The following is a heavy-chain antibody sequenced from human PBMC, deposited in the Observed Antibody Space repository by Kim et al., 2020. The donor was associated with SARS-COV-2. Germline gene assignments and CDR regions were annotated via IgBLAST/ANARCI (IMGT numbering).Heavy chain of an antibody. CDR3: AGVRGVPSLGYFRH. D-gene: IGHD3-10*01. CDR2: NYYSRNT. J-gene: IGHJ1*01. Sequence: SETLSLTCTVSGGSISSSSYYWGWLRQPQGKGLEWIGCNYYSRNTYSNPSLKSRVTISVDTYKNQFSLKLSSVTAAAAAEYYCAGVRGVPSLGYFRHW. V-gene: IGHV4-39*07. CDR1: GGSISSSSYY.